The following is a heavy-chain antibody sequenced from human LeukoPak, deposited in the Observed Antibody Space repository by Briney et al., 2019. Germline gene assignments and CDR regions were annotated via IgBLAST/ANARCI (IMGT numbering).Heavy chain of an antibody. D-gene: IGHD4-17*01. V-gene: IGHV4-59*01. CDR3: ARENGDYNYYYYYYMDV. Sequence: PSETLSLTCTVSGGSIGSYYWSWIRQPPGKGLEWIGYIYYSGSTNYNPSLKSRVTISVDTSKNQFSLKLSSVTAADTAVYYCARENGDYNYYYYYYMDVWGKGTTVTVSS. CDR2: IYYSGST. J-gene: IGHJ6*03. CDR1: GGSIGSYY.